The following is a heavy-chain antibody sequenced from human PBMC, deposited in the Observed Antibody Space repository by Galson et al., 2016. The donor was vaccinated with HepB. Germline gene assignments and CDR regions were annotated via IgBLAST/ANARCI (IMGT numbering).Heavy chain of an antibody. CDR3: ARAMRYYDSSGYPSVGMDV. J-gene: IGHJ6*02. V-gene: IGHV1-3*01. D-gene: IGHD3-22*01. CDR1: GYTFRNXA. Sequence: SVKVSCKASGYTFRNXAMHXVRQAPGQRLEWMAWINAGNGKTKSSERFQGRVTITRDTSASTAYMELISLRSEDTAVYYCARAMRYYDSSGYPSVGMDVWGQGTTVTVSS. CDR2: INAGNGKT.